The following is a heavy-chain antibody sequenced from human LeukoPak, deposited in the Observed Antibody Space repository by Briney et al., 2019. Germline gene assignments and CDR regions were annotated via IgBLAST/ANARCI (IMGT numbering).Heavy chain of an antibody. CDR2: IYYSGST. CDR3: ARHGHLGIAVAGPTFDY. D-gene: IGHD6-19*01. J-gene: IGHJ4*02. CDR1: GDFLSSGDYY. Sequence: PSETLSLTCTVSGDFLSSGDYYWGWIRQSPGKGLTWIGSIYYSGSTLYNASFESRVTMSVDTSKNQFSLKLRSVTAADTAVYYCARHGHLGIAVAGPTFDYWGQGTLVTVSS. V-gene: IGHV4-39*01.